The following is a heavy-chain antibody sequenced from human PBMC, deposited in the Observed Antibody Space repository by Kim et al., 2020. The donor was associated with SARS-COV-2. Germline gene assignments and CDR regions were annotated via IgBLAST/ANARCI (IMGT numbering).Heavy chain of an antibody. CDR2: INHSGST. CDR3: ARGLYGSGSYYADWYFDL. V-gene: IGHV4-34*01. CDR1: GGSFSGYY. Sequence: SETLSLTCAVYGGSFSGYYWSWIRQPPGKGLEWIGEINHSGSTNYNPSLKSRVTISVDTSKNQFSLKLSSVTAADTAVYYCARGLYGSGSYYADWYFDLWGRGTLVTVSS. J-gene: IGHJ2*01. D-gene: IGHD3-10*01.